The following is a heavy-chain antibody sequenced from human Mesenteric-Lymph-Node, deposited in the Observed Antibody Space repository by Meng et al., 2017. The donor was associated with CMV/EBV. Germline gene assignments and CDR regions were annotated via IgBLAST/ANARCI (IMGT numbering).Heavy chain of an antibody. D-gene: IGHD3-3*01. J-gene: IGHJ6*02. Sequence: GESLKISCAASGFTFSSYWMHWVRQAPGKGLVWVSRINSDGSTTTYADSVKGRFTISRDNAKNTLYLQMNSLRAEDTAVYYCTRDNDFWSGYYSAYYYGMDVWGQGTTVTVS. CDR3: TRDNDFWSGYYSAYYYGMDV. V-gene: IGHV3-74*01. CDR1: GFTFSSYW. CDR2: INSDGSTT.